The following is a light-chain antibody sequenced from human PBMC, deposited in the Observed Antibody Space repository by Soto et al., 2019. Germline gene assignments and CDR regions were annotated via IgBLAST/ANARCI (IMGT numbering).Light chain of an antibody. V-gene: IGKV3-15*01. J-gene: IGKJ1*01. CDR3: QEYNTWPWT. Sequence: ETLMTQSPATLSVSPGERATLSCRASQSVNNNLAWYQQELGQAPRVLIYGASTRATGIPARFTGSGSGTEFILTITSLQSEDSAVYYCQEYNTWPWTFGQGTKVDIK. CDR1: QSVNNN. CDR2: GAS.